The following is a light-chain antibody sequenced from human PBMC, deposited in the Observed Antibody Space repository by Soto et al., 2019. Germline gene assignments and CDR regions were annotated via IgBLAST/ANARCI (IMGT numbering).Light chain of an antibody. CDR1: SSDIGGYNF. V-gene: IGLV2-14*01. Sequence: QSALTQPASVSGSPGQSITISCTGTSSDIGGYNFVSWYHQHPGKAPKLLIYAVTNRPSGFPDRFSGSKSGNTASLTISGLQAEDGADYYCASYTTSSTLVFGGGTKLTVL. CDR3: ASYTTSSTLV. CDR2: AVT. J-gene: IGLJ2*01.